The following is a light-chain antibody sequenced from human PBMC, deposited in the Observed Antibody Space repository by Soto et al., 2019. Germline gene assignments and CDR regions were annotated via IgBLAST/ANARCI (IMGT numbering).Light chain of an antibody. Sequence: HYVRTQPASVSVSPGQSITISCTGTSSDVGGYNYVSWYQQHPGKAPKLMIYDVSNRPSGVSNRFSGSKSGNTASLTISGLQAEDEADYYCSSYTSSSIHYVFGTGTKVTVL. V-gene: IGLV2-14*01. CDR2: DVS. J-gene: IGLJ1*01. CDR3: SSYTSSSIHYV. CDR1: SSDVGGYNY.